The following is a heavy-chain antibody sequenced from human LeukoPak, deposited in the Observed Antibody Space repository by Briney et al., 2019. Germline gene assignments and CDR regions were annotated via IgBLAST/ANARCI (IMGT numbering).Heavy chain of an antibody. Sequence: GGSLRLSCAASGFTFSDYYMSWIRLAPGKGLEWVSYISSSSSYTNYADSVKGRFTISRDNAKNSLYLQMNSLRAEDTAVYYCARLAATLDYWGQGTLVTVSS. J-gene: IGHJ4*02. CDR2: ISSSSSYT. CDR3: ARLAATLDY. D-gene: IGHD6-13*01. V-gene: IGHV3-11*03. CDR1: GFTFSDYY.